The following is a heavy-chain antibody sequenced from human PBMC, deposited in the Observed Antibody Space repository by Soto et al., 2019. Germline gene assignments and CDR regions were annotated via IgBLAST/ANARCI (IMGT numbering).Heavy chain of an antibody. J-gene: IGHJ5*02. D-gene: IGHD4-17*01. V-gene: IGHV4-59*08. CDR2: IYYSGST. CDR1: GGSISSYY. Sequence: SETLSLTCTVSGGSISSYYWSWIRQPPGKGLEWIGYIYYSGSTYYNPSLKSRVTISVDTSKNQFSLKLSSVTAADTAVYYCARDGSMTTVTTRWFDPWGQGTLVTVYS. CDR3: ARDGSMTTVTTRWFDP.